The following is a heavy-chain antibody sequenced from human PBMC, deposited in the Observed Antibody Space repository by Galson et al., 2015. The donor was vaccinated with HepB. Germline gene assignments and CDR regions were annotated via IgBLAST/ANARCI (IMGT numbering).Heavy chain of an antibody. CDR3: ARDDDDIVAATFPY. Sequence: SVKVSCKASGYTFTDYYMHWVRQAPGQGPEWMGRINTKSGGTNFAQKFQGRVTMTRDTSISTAYMELSSLKYDDTAVYYCARDDDDIVAATFPYWGQGTLVTVSS. D-gene: IGHD5-12*01. CDR1: GYTFTDYY. CDR2: INTKSGGT. J-gene: IGHJ4*02. V-gene: IGHV1-2*06.